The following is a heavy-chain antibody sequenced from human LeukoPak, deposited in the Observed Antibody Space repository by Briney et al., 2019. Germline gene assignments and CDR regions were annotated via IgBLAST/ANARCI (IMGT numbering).Heavy chain of an antibody. J-gene: IGHJ4*02. V-gene: IGHV3-23*01. Sequence: PGGSLRLSCAASGFTFSSYGMHWVRQAPGKGLEWVSAISGSGGSTYYADSVKGRFTLSRDISKNTLYLQMNSLRAEDTAVYYCARSNYYDSSGYWAPFDYWGQGTLVTVSS. CDR3: ARSNYYDSSGYWAPFDY. CDR2: ISGSGGST. CDR1: GFTFSSYG. D-gene: IGHD3-22*01.